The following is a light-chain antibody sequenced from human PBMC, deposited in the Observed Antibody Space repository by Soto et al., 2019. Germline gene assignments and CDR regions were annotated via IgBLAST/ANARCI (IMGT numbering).Light chain of an antibody. J-gene: IGKJ1*01. CDR1: QGISSY. V-gene: IGKV1-9*01. CDR2: AAS. CDR3: QQLNSYPT. Sequence: IQLTQSPSSLSASVGDRVTITCRASQGISSYLAWYQQKPGKAPKLLIYAASTLQSGVPSRFSGSGSGTDFALTISSMQPEDFATYYCQQLNSYPTFGQGTKVEIK.